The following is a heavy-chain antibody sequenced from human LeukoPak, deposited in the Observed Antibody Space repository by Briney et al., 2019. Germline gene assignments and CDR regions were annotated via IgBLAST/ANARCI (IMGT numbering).Heavy chain of an antibody. CDR3: ARGALGSGSFYGEWFDP. V-gene: IGHV1-8*01. CDR2: MNPNSGNT. J-gene: IGHJ5*02. Sequence: ASVKVSCKASGYTFTSYDINWVRQATGQGLEWMGWMNPNSGNTGYAQKFQGRVTMTRNTSISTAYMELSSLRSEDTAVYYCARGALGSGSFYGEWFDPWGQGTLVTVSS. D-gene: IGHD3-10*02. CDR1: GYTFTSYD.